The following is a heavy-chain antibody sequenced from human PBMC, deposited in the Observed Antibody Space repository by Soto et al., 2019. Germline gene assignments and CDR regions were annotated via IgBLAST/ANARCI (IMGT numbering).Heavy chain of an antibody. CDR3: GRYSYDTSGYDY. Sequence: SGPTLVNPTQTLTLTCTFSGFSLRSSGIYVSWIRQPPGKALEWLALIDWDDEDDDTYYNTSLKTRLTISKDTSQNQVVLTMANMDPVDTGTYYCGRYSYDTSGYDYWAQGILVTVSS. CDR1: GFSLRSSGIY. D-gene: IGHD3-22*01. J-gene: IGHJ4*02. CDR2: IDWDDEDDDT. V-gene: IGHV2-70*01.